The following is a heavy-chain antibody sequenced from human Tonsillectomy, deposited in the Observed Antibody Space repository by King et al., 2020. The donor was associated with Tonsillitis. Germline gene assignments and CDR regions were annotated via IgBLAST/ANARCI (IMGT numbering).Heavy chain of an antibody. Sequence: QVQLVESGGGVVQPGRSLRLSCAASGFIFSNYTMHWVRQTPGKGLEWVAVISSDGSNKYYANSVKGRFTISRDNSKKTLYLRMNSLRAEDTAVYYCATLLVDSGSYYNNWFDPWGQGTPVTVSS. D-gene: IGHD3-10*01. CDR2: ISSDGSNK. V-gene: IGHV3-30-3*01. J-gene: IGHJ5*02. CDR3: ATLLVDSGSYYNNWFDP. CDR1: GFIFSNYT.